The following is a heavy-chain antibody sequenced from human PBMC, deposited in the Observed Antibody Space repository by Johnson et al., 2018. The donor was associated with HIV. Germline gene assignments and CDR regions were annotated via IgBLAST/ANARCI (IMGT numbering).Heavy chain of an antibody. J-gene: IGHJ3*02. CDR2: IYSGGST. CDR3: ARAGASSGRPDAFDI. D-gene: IGHD1-14*01. Sequence: VQLVESGGDLIQPGGSLRLSCAASGFTVSSNYMSWVRQAPGKGLEWVSVIYSGGSTYYADSVKGRFTISRDNSKNTLYLQMNSLRAEDTAVYYCARAGASSGRPDAFDIWGQGTMVTVSS. V-gene: IGHV3-53*01. CDR1: GFTVSSNY.